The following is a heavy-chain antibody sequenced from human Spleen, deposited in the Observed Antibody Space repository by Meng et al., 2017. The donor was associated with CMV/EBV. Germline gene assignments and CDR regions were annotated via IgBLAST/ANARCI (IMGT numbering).Heavy chain of an antibody. V-gene: IGHV3-20*04. Sequence: GESLKISCEASGFNLDDHGMSWVRQTPGKGLEWVSGINWNGGNTGYVDSVKGRFTISRDNAKNSLYLQMNSLRVEDTALYYCARECYDSSGYYGLDVWGQGTTVTVSS. D-gene: IGHD3-22*01. CDR1: GFNLDDHG. J-gene: IGHJ6*02. CDR2: INWNGGNT. CDR3: ARECYDSSGYYGLDV.